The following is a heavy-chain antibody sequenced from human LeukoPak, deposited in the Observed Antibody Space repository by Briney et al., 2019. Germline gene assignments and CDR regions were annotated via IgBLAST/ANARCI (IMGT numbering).Heavy chain of an antibody. CDR3: ARHVSSSSGWIHFDY. Sequence: GESLKISCKGSGYTFTTDWVAWVRQMPGKGLEWMGIIYPGDSDTRYSPSFQGQVTISADKSISTAYLQWSSLKASDSAMYYCARHVSSSSGWIHFDYWGQGTLVTVSS. J-gene: IGHJ4*02. CDR2: IYPGDSDT. D-gene: IGHD6-19*01. V-gene: IGHV5-51*01. CDR1: GYTFTTDW.